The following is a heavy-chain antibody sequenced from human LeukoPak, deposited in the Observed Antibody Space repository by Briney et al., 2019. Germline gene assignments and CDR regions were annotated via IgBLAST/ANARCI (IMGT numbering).Heavy chain of an antibody. V-gene: IGHV5-51*01. Sequence: GESLKLSRQCSGYHFSNYRIGWVRQVPGQGLEWMGIIYPGDSDTRNSPSLQGQVTISADQSISTVYLQWRSLKASDTAMYYCARDGPVPATADAFDIWGQGRMVTVSS. CDR1: GYHFSNYR. J-gene: IGHJ3*02. CDR3: ARDGPVPATADAFDI. D-gene: IGHD2-2*01. CDR2: IYPGDSDT.